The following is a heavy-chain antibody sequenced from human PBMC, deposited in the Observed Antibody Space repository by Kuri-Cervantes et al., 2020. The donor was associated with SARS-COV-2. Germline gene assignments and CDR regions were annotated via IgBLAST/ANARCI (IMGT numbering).Heavy chain of an antibody. CDR1: GGSFSGYH. V-gene: IGHV4-34*01. Sequence: ESLKISCAVYGGSFSGYHWSWIRQSPGKGLEWIGEISHSGSTNYNSSLKSRVTISIDTSKNQFSLRLSSVTAADTAVYFCARGCNRITIFGVVNIPAAENWFDPWGQGTLVTVSS. CDR3: ARGCNRITIFGVVNIPAAENWFDP. CDR2: ISHSGST. D-gene: IGHD3-3*01. J-gene: IGHJ5*02.